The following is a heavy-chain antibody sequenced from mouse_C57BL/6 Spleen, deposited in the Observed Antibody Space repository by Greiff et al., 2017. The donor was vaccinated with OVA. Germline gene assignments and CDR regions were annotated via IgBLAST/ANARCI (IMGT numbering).Heavy chain of an antibody. J-gene: IGHJ4*01. D-gene: IGHD4-1*01. Sequence: QVQLQQPGAELVKPGASVKLSCKASGYTFTSYWMQWVKQRPGQGLEWIGEIDPSDSYTNYNQKFKGKATLTVDTSSSTAYMQLSSLTSEDSAVYYCARRLTGTAMDYWGQGTSVTVSS. CDR2: IDPSDSYT. CDR1: GYTFTSYW. CDR3: ARRLTGTAMDY. V-gene: IGHV1-50*01.